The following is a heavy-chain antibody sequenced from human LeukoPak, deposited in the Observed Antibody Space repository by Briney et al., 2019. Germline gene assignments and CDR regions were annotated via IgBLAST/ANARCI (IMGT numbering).Heavy chain of an antibody. V-gene: IGHV6-1*01. J-gene: IGHJ4*02. Sequence: SQTLSHTCAISGDSVSSNSAAWNWIRQSPSRGLEWLGRTYYRSKWYNGYAGSVRSRININPDTSKNQFSLQLNSVTPEDTAVYYCARGHGGIIDYWGQGTLVTVSS. CDR2: TYYRSKWYN. D-gene: IGHD3-16*01. CDR1: GDSVSSNSAA. CDR3: ARGHGGIIDY.